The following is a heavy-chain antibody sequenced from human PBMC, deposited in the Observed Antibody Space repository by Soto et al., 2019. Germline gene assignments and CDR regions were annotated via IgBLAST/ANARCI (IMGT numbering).Heavy chain of an antibody. CDR2: ISSSSSYI. CDR3: ARDFGSSWPFDY. D-gene: IGHD6-13*01. Sequence: GGSLRLSCAASGFTFSSYSMNWVRQAPGKGLEWVSSISSSSSYIYYADSVKGRFTISRDNAKNSLYLQMNSLRAEDTAVYYCARDFGSSWPFDYWGQGTLVTVSS. CDR1: GFTFSSYS. J-gene: IGHJ4*02. V-gene: IGHV3-21*01.